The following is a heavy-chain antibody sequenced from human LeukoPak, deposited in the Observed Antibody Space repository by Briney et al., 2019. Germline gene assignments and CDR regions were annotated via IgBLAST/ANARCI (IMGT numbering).Heavy chain of an antibody. CDR3: ARGNDSSSWYYFDY. D-gene: IGHD6-13*01. CDR2: IKEDGSEK. J-gene: IGHJ4*02. Sequence: GGSLRLSCAASGFTFSSYWMSWVRQAPGKGLEWVANIKEDGSEKNYVDSVKGRFTISRDNAKNSLYLQMNSLRAEDTAVYYCARGNDSSSWYYFDYWGQGTLVTVSS. CDR1: GFTFSSYW. V-gene: IGHV3-7*01.